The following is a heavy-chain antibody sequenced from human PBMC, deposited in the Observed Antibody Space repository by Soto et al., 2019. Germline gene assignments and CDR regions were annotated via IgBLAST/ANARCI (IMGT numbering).Heavy chain of an antibody. D-gene: IGHD3-22*01. Sequence: ASVKVSCKASGYTFTGYYMHWVRQAPGQGLEWMGWINPNSGGTNYAQKFQGWVTMTRDTSISTAYMELSRLRSDDTSVYYCARDLGYYDSSGYYQDANYYYYYGMDVWGQGTTVTVSS. CDR1: GYTFTGYY. CDR3: ARDLGYYDSSGYYQDANYYYYYGMDV. J-gene: IGHJ6*02. CDR2: INPNSGGT. V-gene: IGHV1-2*04.